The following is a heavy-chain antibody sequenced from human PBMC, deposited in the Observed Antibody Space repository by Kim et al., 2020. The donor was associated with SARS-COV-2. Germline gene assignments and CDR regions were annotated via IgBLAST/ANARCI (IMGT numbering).Heavy chain of an antibody. CDR3: ARHVYGDYESDY. D-gene: IGHD4-17*01. CDR2: ISAYTGNT. V-gene: IGHV1-18*01. CDR1: GYNFGNYA. J-gene: IGHJ4*02. Sequence: ASVKVSCKASGYNFGNYAITWVRQAPGQGLEWMGWISAYTGNTNYAQNFQGRVIMTTETSTNTAYLEVGILKADDTAVYFCARHVYGDYESDYWGQGTLVTVSS.